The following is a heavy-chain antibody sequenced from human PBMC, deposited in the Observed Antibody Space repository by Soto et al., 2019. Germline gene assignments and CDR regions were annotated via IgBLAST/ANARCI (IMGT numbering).Heavy chain of an antibody. D-gene: IGHD1-7*01. Sequence: QLQLQESGSGLVRPSQTLSLTCTVSGVSISSGGYAWSWIRQAPGKGLEWIGYIYHTGRPFYSPSLTSRVTISADMSKNQFSLKLTSMTAADTAVYYCARVERGDGNYLPGYSLDVWGQGTMVTVSS. CDR3: ARVERGDGNYLPGYSLDV. CDR1: GVSISSGGYA. J-gene: IGHJ3*01. CDR2: IYHTGRP. V-gene: IGHV4-30-2*01.